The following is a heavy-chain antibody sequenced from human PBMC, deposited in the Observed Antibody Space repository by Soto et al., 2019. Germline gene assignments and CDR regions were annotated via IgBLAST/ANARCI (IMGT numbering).Heavy chain of an antibody. Sequence: ASVKVSCKASGYTFTSHGISWVRQAPGQGLEWMGWISAYNGNTNYAQKLQGRVTMTTDTSTSTAYMELRSLRSDDTAVYYCASGAGIVVVPAAMQLSYYYYYGMDVWGQGTTVTVSS. CDR3: ASGAGIVVVPAAMQLSYYYYYGMDV. V-gene: IGHV1-18*01. J-gene: IGHJ6*02. CDR1: GYTFTSHG. CDR2: ISAYNGNT. D-gene: IGHD2-2*01.